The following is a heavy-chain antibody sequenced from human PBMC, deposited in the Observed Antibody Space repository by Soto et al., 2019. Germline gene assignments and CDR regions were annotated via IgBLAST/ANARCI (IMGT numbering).Heavy chain of an antibody. Sequence: ASVKVSCKASGYTFTSYDIGWVRQMPGKGLEWMGIIYPGDSDTRYSPSFQGQVTISADKSISTAYLQWSSLKASDTAMYYCARHLPKGAFDIWGQGTMVTVSS. CDR1: GYTFTSYD. V-gene: IGHV5-51*01. CDR2: IYPGDSDT. CDR3: ARHLPKGAFDI. J-gene: IGHJ3*02.